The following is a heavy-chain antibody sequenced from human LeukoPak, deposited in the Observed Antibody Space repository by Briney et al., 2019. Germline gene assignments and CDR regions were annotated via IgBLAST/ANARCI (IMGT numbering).Heavy chain of an antibody. CDR3: AKHTAV. CDR2: ISYDGSDK. CDR1: GFTFSSYA. V-gene: IGHV3-30-3*02. J-gene: IGHJ4*02. Sequence: GGSLRLSCAASGFTFSSYAMHWVRQAPGKGLEWVAVISYDGSDKCYADSVKGRFTISRDNSKNTLYLQMNSLRAEDTAVYYCAKHTAVWGQGTLVTVSS. D-gene: IGHD5-18*01.